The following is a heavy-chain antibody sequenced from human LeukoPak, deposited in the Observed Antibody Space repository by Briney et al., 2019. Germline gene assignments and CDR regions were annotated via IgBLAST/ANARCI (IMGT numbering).Heavy chain of an antibody. V-gene: IGHV3-30-3*01. CDR1: GFTFSSYA. D-gene: IGHD3-22*01. CDR3: ARVPVLLGSSGYYYPYYYYGMDV. J-gene: IGHJ6*02. Sequence: GGSLRLSCAASGFTFSSYAMHWVRQAPGKGLEWVAVISYDGSNKYCADSVKGRFTISRDNSKNTLYLQMNSLRAEDTAVYYCARVPVLLGSSGYYYPYYYYGMDVWGQGTTVTVSS. CDR2: ISYDGSNK.